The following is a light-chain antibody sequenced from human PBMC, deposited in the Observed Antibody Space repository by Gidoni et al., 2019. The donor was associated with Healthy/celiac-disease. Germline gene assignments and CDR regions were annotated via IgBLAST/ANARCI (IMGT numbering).Light chain of an antibody. Sequence: DIQMTQSPSSPPASVGDRVTITCRASQSISSYLNWYQQKPGKAPKLLIYAASSLQSGVPSRFSGSGSGTDFTLNISSLQPEDFATYYCQQSYGTPPTFGQGTKVEIK. J-gene: IGKJ1*01. V-gene: IGKV1-39*01. CDR2: AAS. CDR3: QQSYGTPPT. CDR1: QSISSY.